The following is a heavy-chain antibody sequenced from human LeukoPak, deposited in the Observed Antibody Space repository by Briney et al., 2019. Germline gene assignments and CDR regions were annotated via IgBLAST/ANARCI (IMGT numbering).Heavy chain of an antibody. CDR2: IYTSGST. CDR1: GGSISSYY. V-gene: IGHV4-4*07. Sequence: SETLSLICTVSGGSISSYYWSLIRQPAGEGLEGVGRIYTSGSTNYNPSLKSRVTMSVDTSKNQFSLKLSSVTAADTAVYYCARVSGYDWESFYDYWGQGTLVTVSS. J-gene: IGHJ4*02. CDR3: ARVSGYDWESFYDY. D-gene: IGHD5-12*01.